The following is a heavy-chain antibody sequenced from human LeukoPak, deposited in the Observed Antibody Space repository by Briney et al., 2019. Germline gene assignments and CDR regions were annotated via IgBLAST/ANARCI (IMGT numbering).Heavy chain of an antibody. CDR3: AKTAYYYDSSGYYLLENYFDY. V-gene: IGHV3-30*18. J-gene: IGHJ4*02. CDR2: ISYDGSNK. CDR1: GFTFSSYG. D-gene: IGHD3-22*01. Sequence: GGSLRLSCAASGFTFSSYGMHWVRQAPGKGLEWVAVISYDGSNKYYADSVKGRFTISRDNSKNTLYLQMNSLRAEDTAVYYCAKTAYYYDSSGYYLLENYFDYWGQGTLVTVSS.